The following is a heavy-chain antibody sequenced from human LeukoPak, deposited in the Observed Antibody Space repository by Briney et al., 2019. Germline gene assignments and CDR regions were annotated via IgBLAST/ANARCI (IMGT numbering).Heavy chain of an antibody. CDR2: ISRSSAYI. J-gene: IGHJ4*02. CDR1: GFTFSSFN. CDR3: ARVWQDYSNADY. D-gene: IGHD4-11*01. V-gene: IGHV3-21*05. Sequence: GGSLRLSCAAPGFTFSSFNMNSVRQAPGKGPEWVSYISRSSAYIHYADSVRGRFAISRDNAKNSLYLQMNSLRAEDTAIYYCARVWQDYSNADYWGQGTLVTVSS.